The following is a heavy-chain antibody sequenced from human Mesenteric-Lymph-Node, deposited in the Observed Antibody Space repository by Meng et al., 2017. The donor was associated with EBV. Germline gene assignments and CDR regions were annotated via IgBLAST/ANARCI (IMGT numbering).Heavy chain of an antibody. Sequence: QVQLQQWGAGLLKPSQTLSLPCAVSGGSISSGGYSWSWIRQPPGKGLDWIGYISHSGTTYYNPSLKSRVTISVDRAKNQFSLKLSSVTAADTAVYYCARNSSVRGDDAFDIWGQGTMVTVSS. CDR1: GGSISSGGYS. CDR2: ISHSGTT. CDR3: ARNSSVRGDDAFDI. V-gene: IGHV4-30-2*01. J-gene: IGHJ3*02. D-gene: IGHD3-10*01.